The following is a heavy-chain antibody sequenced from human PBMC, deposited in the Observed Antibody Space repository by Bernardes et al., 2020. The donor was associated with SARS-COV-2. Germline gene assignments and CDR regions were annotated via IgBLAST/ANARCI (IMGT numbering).Heavy chain of an antibody. CDR2: ISYDGSNK. D-gene: IGHD6-19*01. V-gene: IGHV3-30-3*01. CDR1: GFTFDDYA. J-gene: IGHJ6*02. Sequence: GGSLRLSCAASGFTFDDYAMHWVRQAPGKGLEWVAVISYDGSNKYYADSVKGRFTISRDNSKNTLYLQMNSLRAEDTAVYYCAGEQWLVPNYYYYGMDVWGQGTTVTVSS. CDR3: AGEQWLVPNYYYYGMDV.